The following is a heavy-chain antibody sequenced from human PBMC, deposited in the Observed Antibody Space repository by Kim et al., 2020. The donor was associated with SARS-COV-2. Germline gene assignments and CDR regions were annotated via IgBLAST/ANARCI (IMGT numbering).Heavy chain of an antibody. V-gene: IGHV3-30*18. CDR2: ISYDGSNK. D-gene: IGHD6-13*01. CDR1: GFTFSSYG. CDR3: AKDLGAAAGYDY. J-gene: IGHJ4*02. Sequence: GGSLRLSCAASGFTFSSYGMHWVRQAPGKGLEWVAVISYDGSNKYYADSVKGRFTISRDNSKNTLYLQMNSLRAEDTAVYYCAKDLGAAAGYDYWGQGTL.